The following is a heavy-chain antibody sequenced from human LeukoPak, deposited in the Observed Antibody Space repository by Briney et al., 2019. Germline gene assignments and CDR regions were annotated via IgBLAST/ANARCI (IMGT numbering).Heavy chain of an antibody. CDR1: GFTLSTFW. V-gene: IGHV3-74*01. CDR3: ARQPDY. Sequence: PGGSLRLSCEVSGFTLSTFWMHWVRQVPGKGLVWVSRISSDGRSTNYAASVKGRFTSSRDNAKNTLYLQMNSPRAEDTAVYYCARQPDYWGQGTLVTVSS. J-gene: IGHJ4*02. D-gene: IGHD1-14*01. CDR2: ISSDGRST.